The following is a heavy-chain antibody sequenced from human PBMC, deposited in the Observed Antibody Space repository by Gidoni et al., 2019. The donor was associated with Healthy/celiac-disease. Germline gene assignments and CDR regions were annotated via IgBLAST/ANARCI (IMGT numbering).Heavy chain of an antibody. D-gene: IGHD3-22*01. V-gene: IGHV3-23*04. Sequence: EVQLVESGGGLVQPGGSLRLSCAASGFTFSSYAMSWVRQAPGKGLEWVSAISGSGGSTYYADSVKGRFTISRDNSKNTLYLQMNSLRAEDTAVYYCANLNRQDYYYDSSEVYWGQGTLVTVSS. J-gene: IGHJ4*02. CDR3: ANLNRQDYYYDSSEVY. CDR2: ISGSGGST. CDR1: GFTFSSYA.